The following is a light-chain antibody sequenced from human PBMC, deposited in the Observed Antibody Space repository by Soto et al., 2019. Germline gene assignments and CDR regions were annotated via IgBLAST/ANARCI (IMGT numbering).Light chain of an antibody. CDR3: CSYTSSRTHVV. J-gene: IGLJ2*01. CDR1: SADVGGYNF. Sequence: QSALTQPASVSGSPGQSITISCTGTSADVGGYNFVSWYQHHPGKAPKLMIYDVSNRPSGVSNRFSGSKSGNTASLTISGLQAEDEADHYCCSYTSSRTHVVFGGGTKLTVL. V-gene: IGLV2-14*03. CDR2: DVS.